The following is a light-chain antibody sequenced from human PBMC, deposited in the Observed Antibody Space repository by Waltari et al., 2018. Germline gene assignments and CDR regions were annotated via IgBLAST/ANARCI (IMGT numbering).Light chain of an antibody. V-gene: IGLV2-14*01. J-gene: IGLJ1*01. CDR3: SSYTGSVTLFV. CDR1: SSDVGTYDD. CDR2: EVT. Sequence: QSALTQPASVSGSPGQSITISCTGTSSDVGTYDDVSVYQQRPGKAPEVIIYEVTKRPSGVSHRFSGSKSANTASLTISGLQAEDEADYYCSSYTGSVTLFVFGTGTRVTVL.